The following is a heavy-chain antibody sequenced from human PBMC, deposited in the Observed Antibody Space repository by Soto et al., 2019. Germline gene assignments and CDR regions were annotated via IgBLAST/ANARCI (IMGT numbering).Heavy chain of an antibody. CDR2: ISCDGSNK. CDR3: ARDAVGGTETGTTFYYYGMDV. D-gene: IGHD1-1*01. CDR1: GFTISSYA. Sequence: QVQLVESGGGVVQPGRSLRLSCAASGFTISSYAMHGVRQAPGKGLEWVAVISCDGSNKYYADSVKGRFTISRDNSKNTLYLQMNSLRAEDTAVYYCARDAVGGTETGTTFYYYGMDVWGQGTTVTVSS. J-gene: IGHJ6*02. V-gene: IGHV3-30-3*01.